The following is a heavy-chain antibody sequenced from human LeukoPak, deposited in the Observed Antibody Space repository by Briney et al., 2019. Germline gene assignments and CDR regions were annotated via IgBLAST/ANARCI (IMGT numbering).Heavy chain of an antibody. V-gene: IGHV3-9*01. Sequence: GGSLRLSCAASGFTFDDYAMHWVRQAPGKGLEWVSGISWNSGSIGYADSVKGRFTISRDNAKNSLYLQMNSLRAEDTALYYCAKERTTRRRCSGGSCYIAHPIDYWGQGTLVTVSS. CDR2: ISWNSGSI. CDR1: GFTFDDYA. CDR3: AKERTTRRRCSGGSCYIAHPIDY. D-gene: IGHD2-15*01. J-gene: IGHJ4*02.